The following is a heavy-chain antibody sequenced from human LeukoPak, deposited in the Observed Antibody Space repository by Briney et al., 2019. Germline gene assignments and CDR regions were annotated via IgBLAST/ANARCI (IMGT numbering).Heavy chain of an antibody. V-gene: IGHV3-23*01. CDR2: ISGSGGST. Sequence: GESLRLSYAASGFTFSSYAMSWVRQAPGKGLEWVSAISGSGGSTYYADSVKGRFTISRDNSKNTLYLQMNSLRAEDTAVYYCAKAQITQYYFDYWGQGTLVAVSS. CDR3: AKAQITQYYFDY. CDR1: GFTFSSYA. D-gene: IGHD5-24*01. J-gene: IGHJ4*02.